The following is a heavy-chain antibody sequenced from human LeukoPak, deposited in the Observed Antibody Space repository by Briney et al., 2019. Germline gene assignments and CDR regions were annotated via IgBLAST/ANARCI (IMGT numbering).Heavy chain of an antibody. J-gene: IGHJ3*02. CDR1: ARSLGICY. D-gene: IGHD6-13*01. CDR3: ARNSNSSRAFDI. V-gene: IGHV4-34*01. Sequence: SETLSLTHPLDARSLGICYSGSIRQPPGKGLEWIGQINHSGNTNYNPSLKSRVTISVDTSKNQFSLKLTSVTAADTAVYYCARNSNSSRAFDIWGQGTRVTVSS. CDR2: INHSGNT.